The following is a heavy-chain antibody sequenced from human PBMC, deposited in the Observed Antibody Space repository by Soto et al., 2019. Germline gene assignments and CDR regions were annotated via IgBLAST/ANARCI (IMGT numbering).Heavy chain of an antibody. D-gene: IGHD3-10*01. Sequence: ASVKVSCKASGYTFTTYGISWVRQAPGQGLEWMGWINVYNGNTKYAQKLQGRVTMTTDTSTSTAYMELRSLISDDTAVYYCARGVGSGIYYNQYSWFDPWGKGTLVTVSS. CDR3: ARGVGSGIYYNQYSWFDP. CDR1: GYTFTTYG. V-gene: IGHV1-18*01. J-gene: IGHJ5*02. CDR2: INVYNGNT.